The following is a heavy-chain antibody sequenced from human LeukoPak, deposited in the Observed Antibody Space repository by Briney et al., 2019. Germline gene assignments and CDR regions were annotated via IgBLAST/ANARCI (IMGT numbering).Heavy chain of an antibody. Sequence: ASVTVSCKASGYTFTSYDINWVRPAAGQGLAWMGWINPNSGGTNYAQKFQGRVTMTRDTSISTAYMELSRLRSDDTAVYYWARDLGEAAAGDYWGQGTLVTVSS. CDR1: GYTFTSYD. D-gene: IGHD6-13*01. J-gene: IGHJ4*02. CDR2: INPNSGGT. V-gene: IGHV1-2*02. CDR3: ARDLGEAAAGDY.